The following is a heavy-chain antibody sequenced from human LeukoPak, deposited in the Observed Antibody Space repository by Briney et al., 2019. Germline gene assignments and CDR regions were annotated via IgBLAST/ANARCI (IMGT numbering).Heavy chain of an antibody. J-gene: IGHJ4*02. CDR1: GYTFTSYY. V-gene: IGHV1-46*01. D-gene: IGHD3-22*01. CDR3: AREQYYYDNSGYYDF. CDR2: INPSGGST. Sequence: ASVKVSCKASGYTFTSYYMHWVRQAPGQGLEWMGIINPSGGSTSYAQKLQGRVTMTTDTSTSTAYMELRSLRSDDTAVYYCAREQYYYDNSGYYDFWGQGTQVTVSS.